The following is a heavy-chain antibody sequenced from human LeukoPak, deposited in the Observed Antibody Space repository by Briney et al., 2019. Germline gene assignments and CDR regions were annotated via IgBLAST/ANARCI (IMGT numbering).Heavy chain of an antibody. CDR3: ARLAQNYYDSSGYLGY. V-gene: IGHV5-51*01. CDR2: IYSGDSDT. J-gene: IGHJ4*02. D-gene: IGHD3-22*01. Sequence: GGSLQISCKGSGYLFTRYWIGWVRPVPGKGLEGMGIIYSGDSDTRYSPPFQGQVTISAHESISTAYLQWSSLKASDTAMYYCARLAQNYYDSSGYLGYWGQRTLVTVSS. CDR1: GYLFTRYW.